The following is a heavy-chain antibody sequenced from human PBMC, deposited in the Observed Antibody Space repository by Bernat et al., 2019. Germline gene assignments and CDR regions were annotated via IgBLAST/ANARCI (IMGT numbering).Heavy chain of an antibody. V-gene: IGHV3-15*01. Sequence: EAQLVESGGDLVKPGGSLRLSCAASGFTFTNAWMSWVRQAPGKGLEWVGRIKSKADGGTTDYAAPVKGRFIISRDDSKNTLYLQMSSLKTEDTAVYYCTTDYDIWSGYYNGFNIWGQGTMVTVSS. CDR3: TTDYDIWSGYYNGFNI. J-gene: IGHJ3*02. CDR1: GFTFTNAW. CDR2: IKSKADGGTT. D-gene: IGHD3-3*01.